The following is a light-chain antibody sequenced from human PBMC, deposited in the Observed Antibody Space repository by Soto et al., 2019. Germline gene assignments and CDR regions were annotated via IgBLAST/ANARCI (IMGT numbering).Light chain of an antibody. J-gene: IGLJ1*01. CDR2: GNS. Sequence: QSVLTQPPSVSRAPGQRVTISCTGSSSNIGAGYDVHWYQQLPGTAHKLLIYGNSNRPSGVPDRFSGSKSGTSASLAITWLQAEDEADYYCQSYDSSLSGSRVFGTGTKVTVL. CDR3: QSYDSSLSGSRV. CDR1: SSNIGAGYD. V-gene: IGLV1-40*01.